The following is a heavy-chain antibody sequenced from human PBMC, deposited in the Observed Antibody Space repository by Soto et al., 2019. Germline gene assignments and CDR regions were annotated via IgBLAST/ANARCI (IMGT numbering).Heavy chain of an antibody. V-gene: IGHV1-69*06. J-gene: IGHJ4*02. CDR1: GYTFTSYG. Sequence: AAANASFKASGYTFTSYGIICVLQATGQGLKWMGGISPIFGTANYAQKFQGRVTITADKSTSTAYMELSSLRSEDTAVYYCARGRRLERPDYWGQGTLVTVSS. D-gene: IGHD1-1*01. CDR3: ARGRRLERPDY. CDR2: ISPIFGTA.